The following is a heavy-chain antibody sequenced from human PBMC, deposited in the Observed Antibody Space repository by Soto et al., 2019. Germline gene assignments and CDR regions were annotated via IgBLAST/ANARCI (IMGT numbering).Heavy chain of an antibody. J-gene: IGHJ4*02. Sequence: SETLSLTCTVSGGSISSSSYYWGWIRPPPGKGLEWIGSIYYSGNTNYNPSLKSRVTISLDTSKNQFSLKLTSVTAADTAIYYCARGIASSSRTSLIYWGQGALVTVSS. V-gene: IGHV4-39*07. CDR1: GGSISSSSYY. CDR2: IYYSGNT. CDR3: ARGIASSSRTSLIY. D-gene: IGHD6-13*01.